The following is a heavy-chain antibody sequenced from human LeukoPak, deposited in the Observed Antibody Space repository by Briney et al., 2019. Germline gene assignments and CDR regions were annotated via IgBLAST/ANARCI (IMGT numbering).Heavy chain of an antibody. V-gene: IGHV4-39*07. J-gene: IGHJ6*03. CDR2: INHSGST. CDR3: ARLSGSYSKVYYYMDV. CDR1: GASISTSRSY. Sequence: SETLSLTCTVSGASISTSRSYGAWVRQPPGKGLEWIGEINHSGSTNYNPSLKSRVTISVDTSKNQFSLKLSSVTAADTAVYYCARLSGSYSKVYYYMDVWGKGTTVTVSS. D-gene: IGHD1-26*01.